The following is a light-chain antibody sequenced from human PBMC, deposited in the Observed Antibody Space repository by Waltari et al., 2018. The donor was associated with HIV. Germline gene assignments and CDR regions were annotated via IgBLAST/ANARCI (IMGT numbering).Light chain of an antibody. CDR1: QAISSY. Sequence: DIQMTQSPSALSASLGDNVVITCRASQAISSYLNWYQQKSNKAPVLLVYCAYKLQSGAPSRFRGAGSGRDFSLAITGLQTEDFATYFCQQSYDSPFNFGPGT. J-gene: IGKJ3*01. CDR3: QQSYDSPFN. CDR2: CAY. V-gene: IGKV1-39*01.